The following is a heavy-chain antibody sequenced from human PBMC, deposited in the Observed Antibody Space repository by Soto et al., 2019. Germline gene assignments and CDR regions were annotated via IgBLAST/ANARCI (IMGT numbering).Heavy chain of an antibody. J-gene: IGHJ6*02. CDR2: IGTAGDT. CDR1: GFTFSSYD. Sequence: EVQLVESGGGLVQPGGSLRLSCAASGFTFSSYDMHWVRQATGKGLEWVSAIGTAGDTYYPGSVKGRFTISRENAKNSLYLQMNSLRAGDTAVYYCARGPGSYSYYYYGMDVWGQGTTVTVSS. V-gene: IGHV3-13*01. CDR3: ARGPGSYSYYYYGMDV. D-gene: IGHD3-10*01.